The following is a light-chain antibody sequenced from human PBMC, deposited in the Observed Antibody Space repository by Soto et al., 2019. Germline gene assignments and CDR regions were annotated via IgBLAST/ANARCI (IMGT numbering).Light chain of an antibody. J-gene: IGLJ1*01. CDR1: SSDVGAYNY. CDR3: NSYTTSSTYV. V-gene: IGLV2-14*01. CDR2: EVS. Sequence: QSALAQPASVSGSPGRSITISCTGTSSDVGAYNYVSWYQQHPGKAPKLIIFEVSNRPSGVSNRFSGSKSGNTASLTISGLQAEDEADYYCNSYTTSSTYVFGTGTKVTVL.